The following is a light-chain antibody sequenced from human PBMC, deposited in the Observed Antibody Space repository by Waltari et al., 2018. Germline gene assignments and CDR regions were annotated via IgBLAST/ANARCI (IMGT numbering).Light chain of an antibody. V-gene: IGLV2-14*01. CDR1: SNDVGGYNS. J-gene: IGLJ2*01. CDR2: DVS. CDR3: SSQSSNDVVL. Sequence: QSALTQPASVSGSPGLSVTIFSAGTSNDVGGYNSVSWYQGHPGQAPRVIIYDVSDRPSGVSDRFSGSKSGNTASLTISGLQAEDEADYYCSSQSSNDVVLFGGGTKLTVL.